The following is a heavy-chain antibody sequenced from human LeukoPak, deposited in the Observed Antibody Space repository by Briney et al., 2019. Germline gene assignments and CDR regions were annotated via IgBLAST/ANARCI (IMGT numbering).Heavy chain of an antibody. J-gene: IGHJ6*03. D-gene: IGHD6-13*01. CDR3: ARGYSSSWSQYYYYYMDV. CDR1: GGSISSYY. V-gene: IGHV4-59*01. Sequence: PSETLSLTCTVSGGSISSYYWSWIRQPPWKGLEWIGYIYYSGSTNYNPSLKSRVTISVDTSKNQFSLKLSSVTAADTAVYYCARGYSSSWSQYYYYYMDVWGKGTTVTVSS. CDR2: IYYSGST.